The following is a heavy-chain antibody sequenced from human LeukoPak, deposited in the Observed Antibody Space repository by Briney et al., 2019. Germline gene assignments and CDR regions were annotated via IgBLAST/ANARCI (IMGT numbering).Heavy chain of an antibody. Sequence: PGGSLRLSCAASGPTFSNYSMNWVRQAPGKGLEWVGRIRSKANSYATAYAASVKGRFTISRDDSKNTAYLQMNSLKTEDTAVYYCTRLNYGGNSGFQHWGQGTLVTVSS. CDR3: TRLNYGGNSGFQH. CDR2: IRSKANSYAT. J-gene: IGHJ1*01. D-gene: IGHD4-23*01. CDR1: GPTFSNYS. V-gene: IGHV3-73*01.